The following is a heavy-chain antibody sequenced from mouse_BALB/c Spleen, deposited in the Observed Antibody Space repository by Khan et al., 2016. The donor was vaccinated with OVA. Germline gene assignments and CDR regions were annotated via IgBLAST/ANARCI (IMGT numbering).Heavy chain of an antibody. D-gene: IGHD1-3*01. J-gene: IGHJ3*01. CDR1: GDSITSGF. CDR2: MIYSGYT. Sequence: VQLKESGPSLVQPSQTLSLTCSVTGDSITSGFWSWVRKFPGNKLEYMGYMIYSGYTYYNPSLKGRFSITRHTSKNQYYLQLNSGTTEDTATYYCARSTYKYAFAYWGQGALVTVSA. CDR3: ARSTYKYAFAY. V-gene: IGHV3-8*02.